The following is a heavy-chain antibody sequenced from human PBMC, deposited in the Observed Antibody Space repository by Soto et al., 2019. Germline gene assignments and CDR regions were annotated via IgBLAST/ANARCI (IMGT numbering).Heavy chain of an antibody. D-gene: IGHD2-15*01. CDR2: VSIGGST. J-gene: IGHJ4*02. V-gene: IGHV3-23*01. CDR3: ARRRGAGGHFDY. Sequence: DVQLLESGGGLVQPEGSLRLSCAASGFTFSSYAMGWVRQGPGKGLEWVAGVSIGGSTHYADSVRGRFTISRDNSKNTLALQMNSRTAGDTAVYFCARRRGAGGHFDYWGQGALVTVTS. CDR1: GFTFSSYA.